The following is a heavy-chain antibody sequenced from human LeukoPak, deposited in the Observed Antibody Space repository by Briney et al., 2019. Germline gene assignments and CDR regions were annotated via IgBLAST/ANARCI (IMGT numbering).Heavy chain of an antibody. V-gene: IGHV3-15*01. CDR3: TTDGYSSGYYSTDAFDI. Sequence: GGSLRLSCAASGFTFSNAWMSWVRQAPGKGLEWVGRIKSKTDGGTTDYAAPVKGRFTISRDDSKNTLYLQMNSLKTEDTAVYYCTTDGYSSGYYSTDAFDIWGQGTMVTVSS. CDR2: IKSKTDGGTT. J-gene: IGHJ3*02. CDR1: GFTFSNAW. D-gene: IGHD3-22*01.